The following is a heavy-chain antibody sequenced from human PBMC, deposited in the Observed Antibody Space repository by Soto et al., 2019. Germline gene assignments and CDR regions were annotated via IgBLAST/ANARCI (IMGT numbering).Heavy chain of an antibody. CDR3: ARIVVPAATLSLFDY. Sequence: QVQLQESSTGLVKPSQTLSLTCTVSGGSISSGGYYWSWIRQHPGKGLEWIGYIYYSGSTYYNPSLKSRVTISVDTSKNQFSLKLSSVTAADTAVYSCARIVVPAATLSLFDYWGQGTLVTVSS. CDR2: IYYSGST. J-gene: IGHJ4*02. V-gene: IGHV4-31*03. D-gene: IGHD2-2*01. CDR1: GGSISSGGYY.